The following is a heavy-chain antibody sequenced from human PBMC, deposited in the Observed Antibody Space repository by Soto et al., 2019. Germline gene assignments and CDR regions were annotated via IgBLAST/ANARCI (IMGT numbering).Heavy chain of an antibody. Sequence: ASVKVSCKASGYTFTGYYMHWVRQAPGQGLEWMGWINPNSGDTNYAQKFQGRVTMTRDTSISTAYMELSRLRSDDTAVYYCARGPVNYYGSGSYSYYYYGMDVRGKGTTVTVSS. J-gene: IGHJ6*04. V-gene: IGHV1-2*02. D-gene: IGHD3-10*01. CDR1: GYTFTGYY. CDR2: INPNSGDT. CDR3: ARGPVNYYGSGSYSYYYYGMDV.